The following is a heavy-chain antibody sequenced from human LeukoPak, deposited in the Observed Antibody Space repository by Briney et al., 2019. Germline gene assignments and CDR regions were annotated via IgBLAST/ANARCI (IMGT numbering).Heavy chain of an antibody. D-gene: IGHD6-6*01. CDR2: ISGSSGST. J-gene: IGHJ4*02. Sequence: GGSLRLSCAASGFTFSSYGMSWDRQAPGKVLEWVSAISGSSGSTYYADSVKGRLTISRDNAKNTLYLQMNSLRAEDTAVYYCARGGVYSTSAVDYWGQGTLVTVSS. V-gene: IGHV3-23*01. CDR1: GFTFSSYG. CDR3: ARGGVYSTSAVDY.